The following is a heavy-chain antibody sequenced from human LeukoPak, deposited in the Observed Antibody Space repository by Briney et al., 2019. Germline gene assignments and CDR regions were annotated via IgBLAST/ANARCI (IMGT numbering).Heavy chain of an antibody. J-gene: IGHJ4*02. CDR1: GFTFSSYA. V-gene: IGHV3-23*01. D-gene: IGHD5-18*01. Sequence: GGSLRLSCAASGFTFSSYAMSWVRQAPGKGLEWVSAISGSGGSTYYADSVKGRFTISRDNSKNTLYLQMNSLGAEDTAVYYCAKDQIPLRLWYYFDYWGQGTLVTVSS. CDR3: AKDQIPLRLWYYFDY. CDR2: ISGSGGST.